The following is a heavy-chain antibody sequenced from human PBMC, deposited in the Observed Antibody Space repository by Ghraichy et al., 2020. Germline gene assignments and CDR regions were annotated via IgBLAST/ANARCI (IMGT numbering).Heavy chain of an antibody. CDR1: GGSINNYY. CDR3: ARDIYYYETSGYPQ. Sequence: SETLSLTCTVSGGSINNYYWSWIRQPPGKGLELVGYIYYSGGTNYNPSFKSRVTISVDMSKNQFSLRLSSVTAADTAVYYCARDIYYYETSGYPQWGPGTLVTVSS. J-gene: IGHJ4*02. D-gene: IGHD3-22*01. V-gene: IGHV4-59*01. CDR2: IYYSGGT.